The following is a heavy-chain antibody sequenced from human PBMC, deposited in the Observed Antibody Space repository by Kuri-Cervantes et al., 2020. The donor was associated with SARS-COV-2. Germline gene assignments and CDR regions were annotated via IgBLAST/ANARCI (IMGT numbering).Heavy chain of an antibody. CDR1: GGPISSSSYY. CDR2: IYYSGST. CDR3: ARRPTARKQITMVRGDAFDI. Sequence: ESLKISCTVSGGPISSSSYYWGWIRQPPGKGLEWIGSIYYSGSTYYNPSLKSRVTISVDTSKNQFSLKLSSVTAADTAVYYCARRPTARKQITMVRGDAFDIWGQGTMVTVSS. V-gene: IGHV4-39*01. D-gene: IGHD3-10*01. J-gene: IGHJ3*02.